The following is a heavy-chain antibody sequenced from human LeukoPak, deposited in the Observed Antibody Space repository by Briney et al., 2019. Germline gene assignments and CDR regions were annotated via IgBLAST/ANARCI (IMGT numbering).Heavy chain of an antibody. CDR1: GYTLTELS. CDR3: ATSGYYGSGSYLYRYFDL. J-gene: IGHJ2*01. Sequence: ASAKVSCKVSGYTLTELSMHWVRQAPGKGLEWMGGLDPEDGETIYAQKFQGRVTMTEDTSTDTAYMELSSLRSEDTAVYYYATSGYYGSGSYLYRYFDLWGRGTLVTVSS. V-gene: IGHV1-24*01. D-gene: IGHD3-10*01. CDR2: LDPEDGET.